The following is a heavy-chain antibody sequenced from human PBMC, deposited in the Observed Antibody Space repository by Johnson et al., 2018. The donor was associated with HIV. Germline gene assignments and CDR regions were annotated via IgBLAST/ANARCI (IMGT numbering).Heavy chain of an antibody. CDR2: TRNKANSYTT. Sequence: VQLVESGGGLVQPGGSLTLSCAASGFIFSDHYMDWVRQAPGKGLEWVGRTRNKANSYTTDYAASVKGRFTISRDDSKNSLYLQMNSLKTEDTAVYYCTRVSLPPSYAFDFWGQGTMVTVSS. CDR3: TRVSLPPSYAFDF. V-gene: IGHV3-72*01. CDR1: GFIFSDHY. J-gene: IGHJ3*01.